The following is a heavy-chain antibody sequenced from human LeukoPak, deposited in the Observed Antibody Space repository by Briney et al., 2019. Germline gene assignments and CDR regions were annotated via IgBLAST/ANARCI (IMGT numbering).Heavy chain of an antibody. Sequence: GGSLRLSCAASGFSVSSNYMSWVRQAPGKGLEWVSVIYSGGSTYYADSVKGRFTISRDNSKNTLYLQTNSLRAEDTAVYYCARDSPPHVRPYGSGSILGYWGQGTLVTVSS. CDR2: IYSGGST. V-gene: IGHV3-53*01. CDR3: ARDSPPHVRPYGSGSILGY. D-gene: IGHD3-10*01. CDR1: GFSVSSNY. J-gene: IGHJ4*02.